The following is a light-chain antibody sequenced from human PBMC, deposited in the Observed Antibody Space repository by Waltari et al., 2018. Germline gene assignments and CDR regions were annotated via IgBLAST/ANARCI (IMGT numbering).Light chain of an antibody. J-gene: IGKJ1*01. CDR3: LQDYNYPWT. CDR1: QGIRYD. Sequence: AIQMTQSPSSLSASVGDRVTITCRASQGIRYDLGWYQQKPGKAPKLLIYAASSLQSGVPSRFSGSGSGADFTLTISSLQPEEFATYFCLQDYNYPWTFGQGTKVEIK. CDR2: AAS. V-gene: IGKV1-6*01.